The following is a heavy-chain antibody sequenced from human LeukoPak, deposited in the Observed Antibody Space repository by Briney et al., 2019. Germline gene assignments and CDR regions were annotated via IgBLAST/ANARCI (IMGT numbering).Heavy chain of an antibody. Sequence: ASVKVSCKASGGTFSSYAISWVRQVPGQGLEWMGGIIPIFGTANYAQKFQGRVTITTDESTSTAYMELSSLRSEDTAVYYCARGVIDYYYYYYMDVWGKGTTVTVSS. J-gene: IGHJ6*03. CDR3: ARGVIDYYYYYYMDV. CDR1: GGTFSSYA. V-gene: IGHV1-69*05. D-gene: IGHD2/OR15-2a*01. CDR2: IIPIFGTA.